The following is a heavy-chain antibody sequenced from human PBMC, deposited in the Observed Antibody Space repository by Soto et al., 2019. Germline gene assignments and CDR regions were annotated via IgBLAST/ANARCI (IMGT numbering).Heavy chain of an antibody. Sequence: GGSLRLSCAAPGFTFSSYAMSWVRQAPGKGLEWVSAISGSGGSTYYADSVKGRFTISRDNSKNTLYLQMNSLRAEDTAVYYCARTTVTTDLGNYWGQGTLVTVSS. CDR1: GFTFSSYA. J-gene: IGHJ4*02. CDR2: ISGSGGST. CDR3: ARTTVTTDLGNY. V-gene: IGHV3-23*01. D-gene: IGHD4-17*01.